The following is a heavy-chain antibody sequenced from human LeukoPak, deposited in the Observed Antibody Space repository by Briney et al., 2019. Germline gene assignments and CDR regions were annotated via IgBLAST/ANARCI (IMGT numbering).Heavy chain of an antibody. V-gene: IGHV5-51*01. J-gene: IGHJ4*02. CDR2: IYPGDSEI. CDR3: ARRRDGYPGHFDY. D-gene: IGHD5-24*01. Sequence: GESPKISCKGPGYSFDSYWIGWGRQRPGKGLEWMGIIYPGDSEIRYSPSFQGQVTISADKSISTAYLQWSSLKAADTAIYYCARRRDGYPGHFDYWGQGTLVTVSS. CDR1: GYSFDSYW.